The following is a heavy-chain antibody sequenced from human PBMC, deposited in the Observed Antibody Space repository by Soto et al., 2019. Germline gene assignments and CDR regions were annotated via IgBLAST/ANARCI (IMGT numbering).Heavy chain of an antibody. Sequence: QVQLVQSGAEVKKPGSSVKVSCKASGGTFSSYAISWVRQAPGQGLEWMGGIIPIFGTANYAQKFQGRVTITADESTSTAYMELSSLRSEDTAVYYCARAGYYDSGGYYWDYYYGMDVWGQGTTVTVSS. CDR2: IIPIFGTA. D-gene: IGHD3-22*01. CDR3: ARAGYYDSGGYYWDYYYGMDV. J-gene: IGHJ6*02. V-gene: IGHV1-69*01. CDR1: GGTFSSYA.